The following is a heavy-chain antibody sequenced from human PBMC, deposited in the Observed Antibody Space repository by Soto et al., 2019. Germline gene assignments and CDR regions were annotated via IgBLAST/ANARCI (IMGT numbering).Heavy chain of an antibody. J-gene: IGHJ6*02. CDR3: ARDSSPIYGSGSYYNVRTYYYYGMDV. CDR1: GFTFSSYA. Sequence: GGSLRLSCAASGFTFSSYAMHWVRQAPGKGLEWVAVISYDGSNKYYADSVKGRFTISRDNSKNTLYLQMNSLRAEDTAVYYCARDSSPIYGSGSYYNVRTYYYYGMDVWGQGTTVTVSS. CDR2: ISYDGSNK. V-gene: IGHV3-30-3*01. D-gene: IGHD3-10*01.